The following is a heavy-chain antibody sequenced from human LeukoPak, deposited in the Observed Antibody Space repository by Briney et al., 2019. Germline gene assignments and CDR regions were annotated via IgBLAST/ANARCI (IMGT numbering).Heavy chain of an antibody. CDR3: ARGHPRQWLVLGDAFDI. D-gene: IGHD6-19*01. V-gene: IGHV3-7*04. CDR1: GFTFSSYW. Sequence: GGSLRLSCAASGFTFSSYWMSWVRQAPGKGLEWVANIKQDGSEKYYVDSVKGRFTISRDNAKNSLYLQMNSLRAEDTAVYYCARGHPRQWLVLGDAFDIWGQGTMVTVSS. J-gene: IGHJ3*02. CDR2: IKQDGSEK.